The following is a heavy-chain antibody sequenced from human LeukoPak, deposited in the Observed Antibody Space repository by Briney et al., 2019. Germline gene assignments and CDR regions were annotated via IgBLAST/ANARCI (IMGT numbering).Heavy chain of an antibody. CDR3: ARQSLSYYYGSGSYRHYYYYYMDV. CDR1: GYSFTSYW. Sequence: GESLKISCKGSGYSFTSYWIGWVRQMPGKGLEWMGIIYLGDSDTRYSPSFQGQVTISADKSISTAYLQWSSLKALDTAMYYCARQSLSYYYGSGSYRHYYYYYMDVWGKGTTVTVSS. CDR2: IYLGDSDT. V-gene: IGHV5-51*01. D-gene: IGHD3-10*01. J-gene: IGHJ6*03.